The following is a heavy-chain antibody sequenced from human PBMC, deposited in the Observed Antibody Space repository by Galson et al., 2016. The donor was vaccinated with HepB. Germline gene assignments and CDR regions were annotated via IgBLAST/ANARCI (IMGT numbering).Heavy chain of an antibody. CDR3: ARGEYQLLYTWFDS. J-gene: IGHJ5*01. CDR1: GGTISSGNW. CDR2: IYHSGHT. D-gene: IGHD2-2*01. V-gene: IGHV4-4*02. Sequence: ETLSLTCAVSGGTISSGNWWSWVRQTPGNGLEWIGEIYHSGHTNYNPSLKSRVTISIDESKNHFSLKLTSVTAADTAVYYRARGEYQLLYTWFDSWGQGILVTVSS.